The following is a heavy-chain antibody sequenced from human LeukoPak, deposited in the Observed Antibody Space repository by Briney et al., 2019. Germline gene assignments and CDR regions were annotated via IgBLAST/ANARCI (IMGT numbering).Heavy chain of an antibody. V-gene: IGHV4-34*01. CDR2: IYHSGST. D-gene: IGHD6-6*01. CDR1: GGSFSGYY. CDR3: ARDSSSSSGFDY. Sequence: PSETLSLTCAVYGGSFSGYYWSWIRQPPGKGLEWIGEIYHSGSTNYNPSLKSRVTISVDKSKNQFSLKLSSVTAADTAVYYCARDSSSSSGFDYWGQGTLVTVSS. J-gene: IGHJ4*02.